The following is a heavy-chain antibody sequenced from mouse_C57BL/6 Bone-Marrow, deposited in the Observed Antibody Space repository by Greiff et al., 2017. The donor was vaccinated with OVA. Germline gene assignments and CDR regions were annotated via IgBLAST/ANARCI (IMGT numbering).Heavy chain of an antibody. CDR2: IDPETGGT. V-gene: IGHV1-15*01. CDR1: GYTFTDYE. J-gene: IGHJ4*01. Sequence: QVQLQQSGAELVRPGASVTLSCKASGYTFTDYEMHWVKQTPVHGLEWIGAIDPETGGTAYNQKFKGKAILTADKSSSTAYMELRSLTSEDSAVYYGTRGYSNYYAMDYGGQGTSATVTS. D-gene: IGHD2-5*01. CDR3: TRGYSNYYAMDY.